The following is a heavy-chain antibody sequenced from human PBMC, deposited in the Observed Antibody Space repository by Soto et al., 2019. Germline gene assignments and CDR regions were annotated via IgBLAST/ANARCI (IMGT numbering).Heavy chain of an antibody. CDR3: ARGEYDILTGYRFDP. J-gene: IGHJ5*02. CDR2: INVYNGNT. Sequence: ASVKVSCKASGYTFSNYGISWVRQAPGQGLEWMGWINVYNGNTKYAQKVQGRVTMTTDTSTSTAYMELRSLRSDDTAVYYCARGEYDILTGYRFDPWGQGTLVTVSS. V-gene: IGHV1-18*01. D-gene: IGHD3-9*01. CDR1: GYTFSNYG.